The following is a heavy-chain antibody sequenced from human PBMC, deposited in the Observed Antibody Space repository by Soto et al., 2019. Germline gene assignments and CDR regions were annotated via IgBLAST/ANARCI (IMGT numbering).Heavy chain of an antibody. V-gene: IGHV3-48*01. CDR1: GFTFSSYS. CDR2: IRSSSSTI. Sequence: EVQLVESGGGLVQPGGSLRLSCAASGFTFSSYSMNWVRQAPGKGLEWVSYIRSSSSTIYYADSVKGRFTISRAYAKNSLYLQMNSLRAEDTAVYYCARGANWFDPWGQGTLVTVSS. J-gene: IGHJ5*02. CDR3: ARGANWFDP.